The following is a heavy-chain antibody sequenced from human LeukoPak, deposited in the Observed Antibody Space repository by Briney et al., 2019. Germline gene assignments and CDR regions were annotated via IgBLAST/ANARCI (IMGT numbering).Heavy chain of an antibody. Sequence: GGSLRLSCAASGFTFSSYWMRWARQAPGRGLEWVAHIKQDGSEKYYVACVKGRFHISRDKAKKQLYLQMNSLRAEDTAVYYCAREYGDYYYMDVWGKGTTVTVSS. CDR3: AREYGDYYYMDV. D-gene: IGHD4-17*01. CDR1: GFTFSSYW. CDR2: IKQDGSEK. J-gene: IGHJ6*03. V-gene: IGHV3-7*01.